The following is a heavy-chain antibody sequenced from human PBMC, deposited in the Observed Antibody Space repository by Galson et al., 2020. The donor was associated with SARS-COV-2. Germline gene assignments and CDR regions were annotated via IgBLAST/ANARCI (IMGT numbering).Heavy chain of an antibody. CDR2: IYTTTGGT. CDR1: GGSIISGAYY. J-gene: IGHJ4*02. Sequence: SETLSLTCTVSGGSIISGAYYWSWIRQPAGKGLEWIGRIYTTTGGTNYIPSLKSRVTISVDTSKNQFSLRLTSVTAADTAVYYCARDYGSGWLLGDYWGQGTLVTVSS. V-gene: IGHV4-61*02. D-gene: IGHD6-19*01. CDR3: ARDYGSGWLLGDY.